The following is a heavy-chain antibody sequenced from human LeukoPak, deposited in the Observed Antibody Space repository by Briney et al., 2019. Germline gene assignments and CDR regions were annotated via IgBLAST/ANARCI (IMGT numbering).Heavy chain of an antibody. J-gene: IGHJ3*02. CDR1: GGSISNYY. Sequence: SETLSLTCTVSGGSISNYYWTWIRQPPGKGLEWIGYIYNSGSTNYNPSLKSRVTISVDTSKNQFSLKLSSVTAADTAVYYCARRHKVGAGDAPDIWGQGTMVTVSS. CDR2: IYNSGST. V-gene: IGHV4-59*08. CDR3: ARRHKVGAGDAPDI. D-gene: IGHD3-10*01.